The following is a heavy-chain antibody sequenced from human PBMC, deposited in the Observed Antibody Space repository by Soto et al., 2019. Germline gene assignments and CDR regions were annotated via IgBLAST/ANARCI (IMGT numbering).Heavy chain of an antibody. CDR2: IYYSGST. Sequence: QVQLQESGPGLVKPSETLSLTCTVSGGSISSYYWSWIRQPPGKGLEWIGYIYYSGSTNYNPSLXSXVXIXLEPSNNQFSLELSSVTAADTAVYYCARRYGSCFDYWGQGTLVTVSS. V-gene: IGHV4-59*08. D-gene: IGHD5-18*01. CDR1: GGSISSYY. J-gene: IGHJ4*02. CDR3: ARRYGSCFDY.